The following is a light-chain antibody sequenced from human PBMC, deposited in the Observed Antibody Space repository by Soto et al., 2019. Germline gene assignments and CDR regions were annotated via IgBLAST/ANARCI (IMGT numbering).Light chain of an antibody. CDR2: DAS. J-gene: IGKJ1*01. Sequence: DTQMTHSPSTLSASVGDRVTITCRASQSISSWLAWYQQKPGKAPKLLIYDASSLESGVPSRFSGSGSGTEFTLTISSLQPDDFATYYCQQYNSYSWTFGQGTKVDTK. CDR3: QQYNSYSWT. V-gene: IGKV1-5*01. CDR1: QSISSW.